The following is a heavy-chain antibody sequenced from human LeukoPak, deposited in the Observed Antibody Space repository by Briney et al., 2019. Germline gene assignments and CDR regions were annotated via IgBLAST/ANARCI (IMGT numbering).Heavy chain of an antibody. Sequence: PGGSLRLPCAASGFTFSSYAMSWVRQAPGKGLEWVSTINGGGAYTYYADSVKGRFTISRDNSKNTLYLQMTSLTAEDTAIYYCANSIAAARGYYFDYWGQGTLVTVSS. CDR3: ANSIAAARGYYFDY. CDR2: INGGGAYT. J-gene: IGHJ4*02. CDR1: GFTFSSYA. D-gene: IGHD6-13*01. V-gene: IGHV3-23*01.